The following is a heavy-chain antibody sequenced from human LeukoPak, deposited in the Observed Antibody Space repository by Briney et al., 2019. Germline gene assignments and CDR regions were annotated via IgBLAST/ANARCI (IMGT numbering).Heavy chain of an antibody. V-gene: IGHV4-34*01. Sequence: SETLSLTCAVYGGSFSGYYWSWIRQPPGKGLEWIGEINHSGSTNYNPSLKSRVTISVDTSKNQFSLKLSSVTAADTAVYYCARRGLHRRAFDIWGQGTMVTVSS. CDR1: GGSFSGYY. CDR2: INHSGST. J-gene: IGHJ3*02. CDR3: ARRGLHRRAFDI. D-gene: IGHD3-16*01.